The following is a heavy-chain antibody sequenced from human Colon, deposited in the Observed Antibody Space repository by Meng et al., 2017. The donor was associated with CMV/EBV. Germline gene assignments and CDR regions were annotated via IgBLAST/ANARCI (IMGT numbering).Heavy chain of an antibody. CDR2: ITISSTYI. CDR1: GFSFDTYS. V-gene: IGHV3-21*01. D-gene: IGHD1-26*01. CDR3: ARGLGSGTRRGVDY. J-gene: IGHJ4*02. Sequence: GVLKISRAASGFSFDTYSMYWVRQAPEKGLEWVSSITISSTYIYYADSVKGRFTVSRDNAKNSLYLQIKGLRAEDTAVYYCARGLGSGTRRGVDYWGQGTLVTVSS.